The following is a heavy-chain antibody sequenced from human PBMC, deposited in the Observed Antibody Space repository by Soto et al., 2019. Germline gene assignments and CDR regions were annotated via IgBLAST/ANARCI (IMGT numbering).Heavy chain of an antibody. CDR3: ARDDGFGVVTTVIDY. CDR1: GGSISSGRYH. V-gene: IGHV4-39*02. Sequence: QLHLQESGPGLVKPSETLSLICTVSGGSISSGRYHWGWIRQPPGKGLEWIASIHYSGSAHYNPSLKSRVTMSVDTSKRRFSLRLSSVTAAETAVYYCARDDGFGVVTTVIDYWGQGTLVTVSS. CDR2: IHYSGSA. D-gene: IGHD3-3*01. J-gene: IGHJ4*02.